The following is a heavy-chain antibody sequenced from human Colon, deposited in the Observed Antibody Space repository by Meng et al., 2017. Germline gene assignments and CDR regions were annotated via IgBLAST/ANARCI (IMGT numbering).Heavy chain of an antibody. CDR3: ARLVGNSSLPD. CDR1: GDSVSGNDST. V-gene: IGHV6-1*01. D-gene: IGHD6-6*01. CDR2: KFYRAKWIT. J-gene: IGHJ4*02. Sequence: QVQLQQSGPGLVKPSQTLSLTCAVSGDSVSGNDSTWNRIRQATSRGFVWLGRKFYRAKWITDYAVSFARRITINPDTSTKQFTLQLTSVTPEDTAVYYCARLVGNSSLPDWGQGTLVTVSS.